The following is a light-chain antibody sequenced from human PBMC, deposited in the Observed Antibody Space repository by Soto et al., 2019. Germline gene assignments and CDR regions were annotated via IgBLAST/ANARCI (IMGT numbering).Light chain of an antibody. V-gene: IGKV3-15*01. Sequence: EIVITQSPPTLCVSPLERASLSCRASQSISSNLAWYQQKPGQAPRLLMYGASTRATGIPGRFSGSGSGTEFTLTISSLQSEDFAVYYCQQYNDWPRTFGQGTKVDIK. J-gene: IGKJ1*01. CDR3: QQYNDWPRT. CDR1: QSISSN. CDR2: GAS.